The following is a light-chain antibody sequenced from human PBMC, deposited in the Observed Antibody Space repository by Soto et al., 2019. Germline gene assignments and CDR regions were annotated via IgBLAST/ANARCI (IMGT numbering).Light chain of an antibody. J-gene: IGKJ5*01. CDR1: QSVSSY. CDR2: DAS. Sequence: EIVLTQSPATLSLSPGERATLSCRASQSVSSYLAWYQQKPGQAPRLLIYDASNRATGIPARFSGSGSGTDFTLTISSLEPEDFAVYYCKQRSNWITFGQGKRLEI. CDR3: KQRSNWIT. V-gene: IGKV3-11*01.